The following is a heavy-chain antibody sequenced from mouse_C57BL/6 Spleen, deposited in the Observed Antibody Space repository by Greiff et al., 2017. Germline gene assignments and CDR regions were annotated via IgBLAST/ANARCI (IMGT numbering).Heavy chain of an antibody. Sequence: QVQLKASGAELARPGASVKMSCKASGYTFTSYTMHWVKQRPGQGLEWIGYINPSSGYPKYNQKFKDKATLTADKSSSTAYMQLSSLTSEDSAVYYCARDSGGLLPYYAMDYWGQGTSVTVSS. CDR3: ARDSGGLLPYYAMDY. V-gene: IGHV1-4*01. J-gene: IGHJ4*01. D-gene: IGHD2-3*01. CDR1: GYTFTSYT. CDR2: INPSSGYP.